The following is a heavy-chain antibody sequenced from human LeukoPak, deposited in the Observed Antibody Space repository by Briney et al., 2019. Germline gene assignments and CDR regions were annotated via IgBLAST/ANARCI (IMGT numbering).Heavy chain of an antibody. Sequence: ASVKVSCKASGYTFTSYGISWVRQAPGQGLEWMGWINPNSGGTNYAQKFQGRVTMTRDTSISTAYMELSRLRSDDTAVYYCARADRGSPDYWGQGTLVTVSS. CDR2: INPNSGGT. V-gene: IGHV1-2*02. CDR3: ARADRGSPDY. J-gene: IGHJ4*02. D-gene: IGHD2-15*01. CDR1: GYTFTSYG.